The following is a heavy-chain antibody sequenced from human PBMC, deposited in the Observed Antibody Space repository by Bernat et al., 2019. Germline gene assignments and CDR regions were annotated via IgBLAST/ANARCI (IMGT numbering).Heavy chain of an antibody. D-gene: IGHD3-22*01. J-gene: IGHJ3*02. CDR1: GFTFSSYS. V-gene: IGHV3-48*01. Sequence: EVQLVESGGGLVQPGGSLRLSCAASGFTFSSYSMNWVRQAPGKGLEWVSYISSSSSTIYYADSVKGRFTISRDNAKNSLYLQMNSLRAEDTAVYYCARVRRITMIENDAFDIWGQGTMVTVSS. CDR2: ISSSSSTI. CDR3: ARVRRITMIENDAFDI.